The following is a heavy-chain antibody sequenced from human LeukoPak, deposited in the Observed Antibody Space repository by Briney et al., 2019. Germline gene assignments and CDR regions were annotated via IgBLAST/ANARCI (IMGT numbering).Heavy chain of an antibody. CDR2: IYYSGST. J-gene: IGHJ6*02. CDR3: ARHHYYDSSGYYSHYYYGMDV. Sequence: SETLSLTCTVSGGSISSYYWSWIRQPPGKGLEWIGYIYYSGSTNYNPSLKSRVTISVDTSKNQFSLKLSSVTAADTAVYYCARHHYYDSSGYYSHYYYGMDVWGQGTTVTVSS. CDR1: GGSISSYY. V-gene: IGHV4-59*08. D-gene: IGHD3-22*01.